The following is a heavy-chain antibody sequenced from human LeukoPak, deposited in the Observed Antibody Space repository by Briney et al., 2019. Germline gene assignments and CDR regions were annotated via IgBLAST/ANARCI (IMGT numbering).Heavy chain of an antibody. D-gene: IGHD1-26*01. J-gene: IGHJ4*02. Sequence: GGSLRLSCAASGFTFSSYAMSWVPQAPGKGLEWVSAISGSGGSTYYAGSVKGRFTISRDNSKNTLYLQMNSLRAEDAAVYHCAKDQWELTWNYWGQGPLVTVSS. CDR2: ISGSGGST. CDR3: AKDQWELTWNY. CDR1: GFTFSSYA. V-gene: IGHV3-23*01.